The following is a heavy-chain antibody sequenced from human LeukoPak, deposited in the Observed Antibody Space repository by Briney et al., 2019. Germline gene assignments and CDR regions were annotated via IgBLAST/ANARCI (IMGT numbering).Heavy chain of an antibody. CDR3: AKDKGGVIVITSDY. CDR2: MKQDGSEK. V-gene: IGHV3-7*03. CDR1: GFTFSNYW. D-gene: IGHD3-16*02. J-gene: IGHJ4*02. Sequence: GGSLRLSCAASGFTFSNYWMSWVRQAPGKGLEWVANMKQDGSEKYYVDSVKGRFTVSRDNAKNSLWLQMNSLRAEDTAVYYCAKDKGGVIVITSDYWGQGTLVTVSS.